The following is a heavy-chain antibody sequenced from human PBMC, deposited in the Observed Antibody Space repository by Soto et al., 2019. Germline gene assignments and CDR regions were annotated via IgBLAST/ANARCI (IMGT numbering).Heavy chain of an antibody. Sequence: GESLKISCKDSGYSFTNFWIAWVRQMPGKGLEWMGIIYPGDSDTRYSPSFQGQVTISADKSISTAYLQWSSLKASDTAMYYCARLYLEYQLLGAFAVWGQGTMVTVSS. D-gene: IGHD2-2*01. V-gene: IGHV5-51*01. J-gene: IGHJ3*01. CDR1: GYSFTNFW. CDR2: IYPGDSDT. CDR3: ARLYLEYQLLGAFAV.